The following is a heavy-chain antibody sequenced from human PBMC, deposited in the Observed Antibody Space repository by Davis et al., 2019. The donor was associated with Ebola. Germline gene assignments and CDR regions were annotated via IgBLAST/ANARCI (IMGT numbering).Heavy chain of an antibody. CDR1: GYIFSNYW. CDR2: IYPSDSSA. D-gene: IGHD5-12*01. Sequence: GESLKISCKGSGYIFSNYWIGWVRQMPGKGLEWMGIIYPSDSSARYSPSFQGQVAISADKSSNTIFLQWSSLRASDTAMYYCARPQYSGYLDAFDIWGQGTMVTVSS. V-gene: IGHV5-51*01. J-gene: IGHJ3*02. CDR3: ARPQYSGYLDAFDI.